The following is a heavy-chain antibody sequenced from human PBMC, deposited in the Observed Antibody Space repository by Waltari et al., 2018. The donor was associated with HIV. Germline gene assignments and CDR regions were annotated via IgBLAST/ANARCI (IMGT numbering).Heavy chain of an antibody. CDR2: FTSRDDRS. Sequence: EVHLVESGGGLVKPGESLRLSCAASKFAFSAYTVNWVPQTPGRGLEWVSSFTSRDDRSHYLEPVKGRFSVSRDNAKNTLFLQMNSLRGEDTAVYYCGWVPAATHGMDVWGRGTTVIVSS. D-gene: IGHD6-13*01. J-gene: IGHJ6*02. V-gene: IGHV3-21*01. CDR1: KFAFSAYT. CDR3: GWVPAATHGMDV.